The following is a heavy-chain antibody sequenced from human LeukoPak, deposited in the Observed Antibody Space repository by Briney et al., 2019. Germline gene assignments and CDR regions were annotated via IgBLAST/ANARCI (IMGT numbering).Heavy chain of an antibody. J-gene: IGHJ6*02. D-gene: IGHD6-19*01. V-gene: IGHV3-30*18. CDR1: GFTFSSYG. CDR2: ISYDGSNK. Sequence: GGSLRLSCAASGFTFSSYGMHWVRQAPGKGLEWVAVISYDGSNKYYADSVKGRFTISRDNSKNTLYLQMNSLRAGDTAVYYCAKPRAQWMVYGMGVWGQGTTVTVSS. CDR3: AKPRAQWMVYGMGV.